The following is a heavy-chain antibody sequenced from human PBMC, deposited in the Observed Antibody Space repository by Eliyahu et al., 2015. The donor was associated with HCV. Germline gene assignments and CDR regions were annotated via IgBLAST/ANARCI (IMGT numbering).Heavy chain of an antibody. D-gene: IGHD3-3*01. CDR3: AKDVRRWDYDFWSGYFY. CDR2: ISGSGGST. J-gene: IGHJ4*02. Sequence: GKGLEWVSAISGSGGSTYYADSVKGRFTISRDNSKNTLYLQMNSLRAEDTAVYYCAKDVRRWDYDFWSGYFYWGQGTLVTVSS. V-gene: IGHV3-23*01.